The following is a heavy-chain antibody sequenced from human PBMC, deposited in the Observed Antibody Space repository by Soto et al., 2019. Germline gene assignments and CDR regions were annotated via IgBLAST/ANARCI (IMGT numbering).Heavy chain of an antibody. Sequence: QVQLQQWGAGLLKPSETLSLTCAVYGGSFSGYYWSWIRQPPGKGLEWIGEINHSGSTNYNPSLKSRVTISVDTSKNQFSLKLSSVTAADTAVYYCARVAGYCSRTSCYAGVDYWGQGTLVTVSS. D-gene: IGHD2-2*01. V-gene: IGHV4-34*01. CDR3: ARVAGYCSRTSCYAGVDY. CDR1: GGSFSGYY. CDR2: INHSGST. J-gene: IGHJ4*02.